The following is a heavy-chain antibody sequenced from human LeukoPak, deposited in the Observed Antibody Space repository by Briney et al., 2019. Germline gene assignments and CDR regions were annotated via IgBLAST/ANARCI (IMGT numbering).Heavy chain of an antibody. CDR2: ISGSGGST. J-gene: IGHJ4*02. D-gene: IGHD3-22*01. V-gene: IGHV3-23*01. Sequence: QSGGPLRLSCAASGFTFSIYAMSWVRQAPGKGLEWVSAISGSGGSTYYADSVKGRFTISRDNSKNTLYLQMNSLRAEDTAVYYCATISSLYDSSGYYYYGTRLDYFDYWGQGTLVTVSS. CDR1: GFTFSIYA. CDR3: ATISSLYDSSGYYYYGTRLDYFDY.